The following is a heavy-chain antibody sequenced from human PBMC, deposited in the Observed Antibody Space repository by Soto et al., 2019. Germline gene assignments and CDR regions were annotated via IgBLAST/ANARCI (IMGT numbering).Heavy chain of an antibody. Sequence: SETLSLTCAVYGGSFSGYYWSWIRQPPGKGLEWIGEINHSGSTNYNPSLKSRVTISVDTSKNQFSLKLSSVTAADTAVYYCTTMPPARDVLLWFGDYYYGMDVWGQGTTVTVSS. V-gene: IGHV4-34*03. J-gene: IGHJ6*02. CDR1: GGSFSGYY. D-gene: IGHD3-10*01. CDR3: TTMPPARDVLLWFGDYYYGMDV. CDR2: INHSGST.